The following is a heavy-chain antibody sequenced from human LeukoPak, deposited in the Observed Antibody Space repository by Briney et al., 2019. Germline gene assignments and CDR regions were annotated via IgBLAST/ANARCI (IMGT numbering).Heavy chain of an antibody. CDR1: GFTFRSYS. CDR3: AREFGHNRWYFDY. J-gene: IGHJ4*02. CDR2: VSADGRTQ. Sequence: PGGSLRLSCAASGFTFRSYSIHWVRQAPGKGLEWVAVVSADGRTQLYSDSVWGRFTVSRDNSLNTLHLQMNSLQTEDTAIYYCAREFGHNRWYFDYWGQGVLVTVSS. V-gene: IGHV3-30*03. D-gene: IGHD5-24*01.